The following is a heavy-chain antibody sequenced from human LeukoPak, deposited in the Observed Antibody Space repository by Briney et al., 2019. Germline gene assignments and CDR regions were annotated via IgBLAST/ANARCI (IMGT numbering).Heavy chain of an antibody. J-gene: IGHJ5*02. CDR2: ISSSSYFI. V-gene: IGHV3-21*04. Sequence: GGSLRLSCAASGFTFSTYTMNWVRQAPGKGLEWVSSISSSSYFIYYADSVRGRFTISRDNAKNSLYLQMNSLRAEDMALYYCAKGDSSNWAYNWFDPWGQGTLVTVSS. CDR1: GFTFSTYT. D-gene: IGHD6-13*01. CDR3: AKGDSSNWAYNWFDP.